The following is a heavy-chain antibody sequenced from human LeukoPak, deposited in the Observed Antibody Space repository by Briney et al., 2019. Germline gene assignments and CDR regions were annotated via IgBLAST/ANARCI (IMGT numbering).Heavy chain of an antibody. Sequence: SETLSLTCAVYGGSFSGYYWSWIRQPPGKGLEWIGEINHSGSTNYNPSLMSRVTISVDTSKNQFSLKLSSVTAADTAVYYCARGFRDGSLYFDYWGQGTLVTVSS. D-gene: IGHD5-24*01. CDR3: ARGFRDGSLYFDY. V-gene: IGHV4-34*01. CDR1: GGSFSGYY. CDR2: INHSGST. J-gene: IGHJ4*02.